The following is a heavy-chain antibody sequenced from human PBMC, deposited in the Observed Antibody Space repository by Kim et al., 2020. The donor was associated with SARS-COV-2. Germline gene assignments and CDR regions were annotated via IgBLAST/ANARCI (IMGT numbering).Heavy chain of an antibody. V-gene: IGHV2-5*02. CDR3: AHSSYYFDDYYDSSGYWGFDY. J-gene: IGHJ4*02. CDR1: GFSLSTSGVG. D-gene: IGHD3-22*01. CDR2: IYWDDDK. Sequence: SGPTLVNPTQSLTLTCTFSGFSLSTSGVGVGWIRQPPGKALEWLALIYWDDDKRYSPSLKSRLTITKDTSKNQVVLTMTNMDPVDTATYYCAHSSYYFDDYYDSSGYWGFDYWGQGTLVTVSS.